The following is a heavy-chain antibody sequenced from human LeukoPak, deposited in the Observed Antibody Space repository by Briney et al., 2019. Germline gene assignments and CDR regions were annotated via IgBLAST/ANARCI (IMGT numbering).Heavy chain of an antibody. CDR3: ARLPAVAGTVIHLKNYGMDV. CDR2: IYPGDSDT. J-gene: IGHJ6*02. V-gene: IGHV5-51*01. Sequence: GESLKISCKGSGYSFTSYWVGWVRQMPGKGLEWMGIIYPGDSDTRYSLSFQGQVTISADKSISTAYLQWSSLKASDTAMYYCARLPAVAGTVIHLKNYGMDVWGQGTTVTVSS. D-gene: IGHD6-19*01. CDR1: GYSFTSYW.